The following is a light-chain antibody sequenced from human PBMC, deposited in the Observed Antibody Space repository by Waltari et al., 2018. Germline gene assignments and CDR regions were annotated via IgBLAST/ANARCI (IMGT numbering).Light chain of an antibody. CDR2: DAS. CDR3: QMYVRLPVT. J-gene: IGKJ1*01. V-gene: IGKV3-20*01. CDR1: QSVGRA. Sequence: EIVLTQSPGTLALSPGERATLSCRASQSVGRALAWYQQKPGQAPRLLIYDASSRATGISDKYSGSGSGTDFSLTINRVDPEDFAVYFCQMYVRLPVTFGQGTKVEVK.